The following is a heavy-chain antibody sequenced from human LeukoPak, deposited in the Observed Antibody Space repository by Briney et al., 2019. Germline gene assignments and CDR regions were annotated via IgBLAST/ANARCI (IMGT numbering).Heavy chain of an antibody. CDR2: ISASGGRT. CDR3: AKGVGTTSSHFHH. CDR1: GFTFSSYD. J-gene: IGHJ1*01. Sequence: GGSLRLSCAAPGFTFSSYDMTWVRQAPGKGLESVSAISASGGRTFYADSVKGRFTISRDDSKNTLYLQINSLRAEDTAVYYCAKGVGTTSSHFHHWGQGTLVTVSS. V-gene: IGHV3-23*01. D-gene: IGHD1-26*01.